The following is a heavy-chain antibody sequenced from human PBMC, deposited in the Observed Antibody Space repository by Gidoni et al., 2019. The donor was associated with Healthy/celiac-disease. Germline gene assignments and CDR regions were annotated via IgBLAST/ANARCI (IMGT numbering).Heavy chain of an antibody. J-gene: IGHJ4*02. D-gene: IGHD5-18*01. Sequence: QVQLQQWGAGLLKPSETLSLTCAVYGGSFSGYYWSWIRQPPGKGLEWIGEINHSGSTNYNPSLKSRVTISVDTSKNQFSLKLSSVTAADTAVYYCARNIQLAGTYYFDYWGQGTLVTVSS. CDR3: ARNIQLAGTYYFDY. CDR1: GGSFSGYY. CDR2: INHSGST. V-gene: IGHV4-34*01.